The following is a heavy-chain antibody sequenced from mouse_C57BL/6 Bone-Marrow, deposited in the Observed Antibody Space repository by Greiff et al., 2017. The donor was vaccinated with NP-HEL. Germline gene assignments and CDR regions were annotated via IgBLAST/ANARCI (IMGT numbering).Heavy chain of an antibody. V-gene: IGHV1-76*01. CDR1: GYTFTDYY. CDR3: AAIYYDYDEKDYFDY. Sequence: LEESGAELVRPGASVKLSCKASGYTFTDYYINWVKQRPGQGLEWIARIYPGSGNTYYNEKFKGKATLTAEKSSSTAYMQLSSLTSEDSAVYFCAAIYYDYDEKDYFDYWGQGTTLTVSS. D-gene: IGHD2-4*01. CDR2: IYPGSGNT. J-gene: IGHJ2*01.